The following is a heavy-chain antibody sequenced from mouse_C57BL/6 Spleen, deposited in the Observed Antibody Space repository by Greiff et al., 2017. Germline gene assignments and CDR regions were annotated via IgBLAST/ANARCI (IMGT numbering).Heavy chain of an antibody. V-gene: IGHV5-4*03. Sequence: EVKLEESGGGLVKPGGSLKLSCAASGFTFSSYAMSWVRQTPEQRLEWVATISDGGSYTYYPDNVKGRFTISRDNAKNNLYLQMSHLKSEDTAMYDCARQVITTVYFDYWGQGTTLTVSS. J-gene: IGHJ2*01. D-gene: IGHD1-1*01. CDR1: GFTFSSYA. CDR3: ARQVITTVYFDY. CDR2: ISDGGSYT.